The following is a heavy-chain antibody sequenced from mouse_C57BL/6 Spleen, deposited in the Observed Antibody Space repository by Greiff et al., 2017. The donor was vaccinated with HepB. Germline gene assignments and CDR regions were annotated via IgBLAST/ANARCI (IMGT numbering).Heavy chain of an antibody. V-gene: IGHV1-53*01. J-gene: IGHJ2*01. Sequence: QVQLQQPGTELVKPGASVKLSCKASGYTFTSYWMHWVKQRPGQGLEWIGNINPSNGGTNYNEKFKSKATLTVDKSSSTAYLQLSSLTSEDSAVYYCALGLRRGDYFDYWGQGTTLTVSS. CDR2: INPSNGGT. CDR3: ALGLRRGDYFDY. CDR1: GYTFTSYW. D-gene: IGHD2-4*01.